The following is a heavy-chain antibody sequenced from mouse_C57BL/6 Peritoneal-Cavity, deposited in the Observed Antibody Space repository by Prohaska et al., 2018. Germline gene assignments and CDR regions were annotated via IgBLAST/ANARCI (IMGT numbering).Heavy chain of an antibody. CDR3: ARLTGFAY. J-gene: IGHJ3*01. Sequence: EVQLVESGGDLVKPGWSLKLSCAASGFTFSSSGMSLVRQTPDKRLEWVATISSGGSYTYYPDSVKGRFTISRDNAKNTLYLQMSSLKSEDTAMYYCARLTGFAYWGQGTLVTVSA. V-gene: IGHV5-6*01. CDR2: ISSGGSYT. CDR1: GFTFSSSG. D-gene: IGHD4-1*01.